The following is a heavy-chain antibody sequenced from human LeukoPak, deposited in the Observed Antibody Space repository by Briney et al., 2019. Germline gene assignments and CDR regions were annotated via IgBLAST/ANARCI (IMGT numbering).Heavy chain of an antibody. CDR1: GYTFTSYG. D-gene: IGHD1-1*01. V-gene: IGHV1-18*01. Sequence: ASVKVSCKASGYTFTSYGISWVRQAPGQGLEWMGWISAYNGNTNYAQKLQGRVTMTRDMSTSTVYMELSSLRSEGTAVYYCARRYLYYFDYWGQGTLVTVSS. J-gene: IGHJ4*02. CDR2: ISAYNGNT. CDR3: ARRYLYYFDY.